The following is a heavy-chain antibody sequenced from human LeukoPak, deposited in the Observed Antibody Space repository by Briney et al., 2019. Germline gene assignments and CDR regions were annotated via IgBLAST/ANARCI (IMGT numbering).Heavy chain of an antibody. CDR3: AREDYSGYDFYDY. J-gene: IGHJ4*02. Sequence: GGSLRLSCAASGFTFSSYWMHWVRQAPGNGLVWVSLINSDGSSRNYADSVKGRFTISRDNAKNTLYLQMNSLRVEDTAVYYCAREDYSGYDFYDYWGQGSLVTVSS. V-gene: IGHV3-74*01. CDR2: INSDGSSR. CDR1: GFTFSSYW. D-gene: IGHD5-12*01.